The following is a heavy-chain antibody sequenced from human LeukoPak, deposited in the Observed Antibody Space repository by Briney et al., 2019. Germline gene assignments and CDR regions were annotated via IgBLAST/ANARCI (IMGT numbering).Heavy chain of an antibody. CDR1: GFTFSSYW. CDR3: ARFSRGTNSGS. V-gene: IGHV3-7*01. Sequence: PGGSLRLSCAASGFTFSSYWMSWARQAPGKGLEWVANINQDGSNKQYVDSVKGRFAISRDNAKNSLYLQMNSLRAEDTAVYYCARFSRGTNSGSWGQGTLVTVSS. J-gene: IGHJ5*02. CDR2: INQDGSNK. D-gene: IGHD1-26*01.